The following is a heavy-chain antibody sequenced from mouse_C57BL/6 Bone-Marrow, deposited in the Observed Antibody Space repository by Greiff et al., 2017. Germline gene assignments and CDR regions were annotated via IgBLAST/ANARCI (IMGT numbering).Heavy chain of an antibody. CDR2: IDPETGGT. D-gene: IGHD1-1*01. CDR1: GYTFTDYE. Sequence: VQGVESGAELVRPGASVTLSCKASGYTFTDYEMHWVKQTPVHGLEWIGAIDPETGGTTYNQKFKGKAILTADKSSSTAYMELRSLTSEDSAVYYCTRQDTTVVWGQDTTLTVSS. V-gene: IGHV1-15*01. CDR3: TRQDTTVV. J-gene: IGHJ2*01.